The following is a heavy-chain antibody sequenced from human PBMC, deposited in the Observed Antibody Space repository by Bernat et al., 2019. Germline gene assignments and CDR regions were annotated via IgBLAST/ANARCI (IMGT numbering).Heavy chain of an antibody. Sequence: QLQLQESGPGLVKPSETLSLTCTVSGGSISSSSYYWGWIRQPPGKGLEWIGSIYYSGSTYYNPSLKSRVTISVDTSKNQFSRKLSAVTAADTDVYYCARRNTMVQGRLGGFDPWGQGTLVTVSS. CDR1: GGSISSSSYY. CDR3: ARRNTMVQGRLGGFDP. J-gene: IGHJ5*02. D-gene: IGHD3-10*01. CDR2: IYYSGST. V-gene: IGHV4-39*01.